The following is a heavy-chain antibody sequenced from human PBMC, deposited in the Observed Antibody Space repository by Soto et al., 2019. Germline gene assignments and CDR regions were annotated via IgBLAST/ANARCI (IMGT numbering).Heavy chain of an antibody. CDR2: IYWDDDK. CDR3: AHSCSIPGFFFVFYFYY. CDR1: WFSLSTSGVG. D-gene: IGHD2-2*01. Sequence: SGPTLVNPTQTLTLTCTFSWFSLSTSGVGVGWIRQPPGKALEWLALIYWDDDKRYSPSLKSRLTITKDTSKNQVVLTMTNMDPVDTATYYCAHSCSIPGFFFVFYFYYWGQGTLVTVSS. J-gene: IGHJ4*02. V-gene: IGHV2-5*02.